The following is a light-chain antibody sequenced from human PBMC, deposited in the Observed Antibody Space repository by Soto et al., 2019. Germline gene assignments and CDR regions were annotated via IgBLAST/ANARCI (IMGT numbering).Light chain of an antibody. Sequence: QSVLTQPPSASGTPGQRVTISCSGSSSNIGSNTVNWYQQLPGTAPKLLIYSNNQRPSGVPDRFSGSKSGTSASLAISGLQSEDEADYYCNSYSRGTTLRVFGTGTKLTVL. CDR2: SNN. V-gene: IGLV1-44*01. CDR3: NSYSRGTTLRV. CDR1: SSNIGSNT. J-gene: IGLJ1*01.